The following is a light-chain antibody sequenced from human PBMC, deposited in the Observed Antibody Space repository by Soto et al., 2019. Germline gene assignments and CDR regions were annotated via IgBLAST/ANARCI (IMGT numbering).Light chain of an antibody. J-gene: IGKJ5*01. CDR1: QSVSNS. CDR3: QQYDKWPSIT. Sequence: EIVMTQSPATLSVSAGEGATLSCRASQSVSNSLAWYQQKPGQAPRLLXYAASTRATAVPVRFSGSGSGTGFTLTISSLQSEDFAIYYCQQYDKWPSITFGQGTRLEIK. V-gene: IGKV3-15*01. CDR2: AAS.